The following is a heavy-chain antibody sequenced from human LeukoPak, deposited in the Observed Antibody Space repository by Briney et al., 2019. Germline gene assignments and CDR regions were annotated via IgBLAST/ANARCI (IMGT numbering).Heavy chain of an antibody. CDR2: IKPDASEK. D-gene: IGHD6-13*01. CDR3: ARDRRAAADY. V-gene: IGHV3-7*01. CDR1: GFTFSTHW. Sequence: GGSLRLSCAASGFTFSTHWMSWVRQAPGKGLEWVANIKPDASEKHYVDSVRGRFTISRDNAENSLYLQMNSLRAEDTAVYYCARDRRAAADYWGQGTLVTVSS. J-gene: IGHJ4*02.